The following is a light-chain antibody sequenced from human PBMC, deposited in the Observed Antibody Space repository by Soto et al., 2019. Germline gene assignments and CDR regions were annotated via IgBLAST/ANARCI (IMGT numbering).Light chain of an antibody. Sequence: EIVLTQSPGTLSLSPGERATLSCKASQSVSSNFLAWYQRKPGQAPRLLIYGASYRATDIPYRFSGRASGTDFTLTITRLEPEDFAVYYCQQYGTSPPTFGQGTKVEI. V-gene: IGKV3-20*01. CDR3: QQYGTSPPT. CDR2: GAS. J-gene: IGKJ1*01. CDR1: QSVSSNF.